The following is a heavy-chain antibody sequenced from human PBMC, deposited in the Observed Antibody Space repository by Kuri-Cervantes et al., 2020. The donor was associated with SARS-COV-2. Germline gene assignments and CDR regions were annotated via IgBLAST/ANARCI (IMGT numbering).Heavy chain of an antibody. Sequence: ASVKVSCKASGYTFTSYYMHWVRQAPGQGLEWMGIINPSGGSTSYAQKFQGRVTITADKSTSTAYMELSSLRSEDTAVYYCARDGRVYYDFWSGYPPEVHYYYMDVWGKGTTVTVSS. CDR1: GYTFTSYY. J-gene: IGHJ6*03. V-gene: IGHV1-46*01. D-gene: IGHD3-3*01. CDR3: ARDGRVYYDFWSGYPPEVHYYYMDV. CDR2: INPSGGST.